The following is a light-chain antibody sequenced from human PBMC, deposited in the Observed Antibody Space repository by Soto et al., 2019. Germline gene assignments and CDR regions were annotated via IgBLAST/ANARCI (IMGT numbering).Light chain of an antibody. V-gene: IGKV1-39*01. CDR3: QQSYSFPRT. CDR2: AAS. CDR1: LSISRY. Sequence: DIELTQSPSSLSSSVGDRCIIPCRASLSISRYLNWYQQKIGKAPNLLIYAASTLETGVPSRFSGSGSGTDFTLTISNLQPEDFATYYCQQSYSFPRTFGQGTKVDI. J-gene: IGKJ1*01.